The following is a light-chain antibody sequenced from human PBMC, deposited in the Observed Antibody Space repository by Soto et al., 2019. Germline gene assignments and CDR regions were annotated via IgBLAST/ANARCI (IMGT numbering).Light chain of an antibody. J-gene: IGKJ4*02. V-gene: IGKV3-11*01. CDR3: QQRNEWPLT. Sequence: ETLLTQSPATLSLSPGEGVTLSCRASQSVRDYLAWYQQKPGQAPRLLIYDASKRATGIPARFSGSGSGTDFTLTISSLEPEDLAVYYCQQRNEWPLTFGGGTKVEIK. CDR2: DAS. CDR1: QSVRDY.